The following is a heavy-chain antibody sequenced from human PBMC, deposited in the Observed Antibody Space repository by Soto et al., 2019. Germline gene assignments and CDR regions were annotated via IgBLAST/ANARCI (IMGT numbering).Heavy chain of an antibody. D-gene: IGHD2-2*01. Sequence: QVQLQESGPGLVKPSQTLSLTCTVSGGSISSGGYYWSWIRQHPGKGLEWIGYIYYSGSTYYNPSLKSRVTISVDTSKHQFSLKLSSVTAADTAVYYCARGRVPAAMSYYFDYWGQGTLVTVSS. J-gene: IGHJ4*02. CDR2: IYYSGST. CDR1: GGSISSGGYY. CDR3: ARGRVPAAMSYYFDY. V-gene: IGHV4-31*03.